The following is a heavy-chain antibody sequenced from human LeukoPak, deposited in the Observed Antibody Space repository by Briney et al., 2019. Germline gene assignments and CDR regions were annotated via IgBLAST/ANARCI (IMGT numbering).Heavy chain of an antibody. D-gene: IGHD6-19*01. Sequence: SETLSLTCTVSGGSISNYYWSWIRQPAGKGLEWIGRIYTSESTNYNPSLKSRVTISVDTSKNQMSLKLSSVTAADTAVYYCTRALRYSSGWHTFDYWGQGTLVTVSS. CDR1: GGSISNYY. V-gene: IGHV4-4*07. J-gene: IGHJ4*02. CDR2: IYTSEST. CDR3: TRALRYSSGWHTFDY.